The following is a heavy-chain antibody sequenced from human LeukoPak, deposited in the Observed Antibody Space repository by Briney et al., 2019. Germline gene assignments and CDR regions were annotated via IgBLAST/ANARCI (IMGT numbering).Heavy chain of an antibody. V-gene: IGHV3-53*01. Sequence: GGSLRLSCTASGFTVSSNYMTWVRQAPGKGLEWVSAIYSGGTTHYADSVKGRFTISRDNSKNTLYLQMNSLRVEDTAVYYCARGIAIDYWGQGTLVTVSS. CDR3: ARGIAIDY. J-gene: IGHJ4*02. CDR1: GFTVSSNY. CDR2: IYSGGTT. D-gene: IGHD2-21*01.